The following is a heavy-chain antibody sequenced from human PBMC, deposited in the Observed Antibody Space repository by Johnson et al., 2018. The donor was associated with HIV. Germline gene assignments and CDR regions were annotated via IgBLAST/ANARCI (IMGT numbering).Heavy chain of an antibody. J-gene: IGHJ3*02. CDR1: GFTFSSYW. D-gene: IGHD3-3*01. CDR3: ARDRITIFGVVTLDAFDI. Sequence: MMLVESGGGLVQPGGSLRLSCAASGFTFSSYWMSWVRQAPGKGLAWVANIKQDGSEKYYVDFVKGRFPISRDNAKNSLYLQMNSLRAEDTAVYYCARDRITIFGVVTLDAFDIWGQGTMVTVSS. CDR2: IKQDGSEK. V-gene: IGHV3-7*01.